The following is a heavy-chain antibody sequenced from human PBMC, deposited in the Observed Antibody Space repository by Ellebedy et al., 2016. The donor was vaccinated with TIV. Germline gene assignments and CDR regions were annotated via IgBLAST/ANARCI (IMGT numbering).Heavy chain of an antibody. CDR2: IRSTGSDK. Sequence: PGGSLRLSCVASGFTSSNYNMNWVRQSPGKGLEWVSSIRSTGSDKYYAESVKGRFTISRDNAQDTLFLQMNSLRAEDTAVYFCSRGWSTPDSWGQGTLAIVSS. CDR3: SRGWSTPDS. J-gene: IGHJ4*02. D-gene: IGHD2-15*01. V-gene: IGHV3-21*06. CDR1: GFTSSNYN.